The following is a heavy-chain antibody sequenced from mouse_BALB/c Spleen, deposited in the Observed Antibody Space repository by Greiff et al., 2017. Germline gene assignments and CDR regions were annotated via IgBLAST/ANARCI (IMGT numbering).Heavy chain of an antibody. CDR1: GYTFTSYY. CDR3: ARAGVYDGYYGGY. Sequence: QVQLQQPGAELVKPGASVKLSCKASGYTFTSYYMYWVKQRPGQGLEWIGGINPSNGGTNFNEKFKSKATLTVDKSSSTAYMQLSSLTSEDSAVYYCARAGVYDGYYGGYWGQGTTLTVSS. CDR2: INPSNGGT. D-gene: IGHD2-3*01. V-gene: IGHV1S81*02. J-gene: IGHJ2*01.